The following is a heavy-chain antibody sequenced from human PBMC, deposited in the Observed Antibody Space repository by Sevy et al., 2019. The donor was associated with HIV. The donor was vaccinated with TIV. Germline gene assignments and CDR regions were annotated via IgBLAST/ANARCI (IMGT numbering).Heavy chain of an antibody. CDR3: ARPYGSGSWEAFDI. J-gene: IGHJ3*02. CDR1: GFSFSSYP. Sequence: GGSLRLSCAASGFSFSSYPMNWVRQASGKGLEWVSSISGSSNYIYYADSLRGRFTISRDNAKNSLYLQMNSLRAEDTAVYYCARPYGSGSWEAFDIWGQGTMVTVSS. V-gene: IGHV3-21*01. CDR2: ISGSSNYI. D-gene: IGHD3-10*01.